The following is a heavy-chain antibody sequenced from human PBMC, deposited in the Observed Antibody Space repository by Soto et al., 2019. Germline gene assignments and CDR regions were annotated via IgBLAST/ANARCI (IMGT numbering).Heavy chain of an antibody. CDR3: ARDKSGTYSIDY. D-gene: IGHD1-26*01. V-gene: IGHV3-48*04. CDR2: ISGGGGTM. Sequence: EVQVVESGGGSVQPGGSLRLSCAASGFTFSRYTMNWVRQAPGKGLEWLSYISGGGGTMSYADSVKGRVTISRDNAKNSLYLQMDSLRAEDTAVYYCARDKSGTYSIDYWGQGTLGTVSS. J-gene: IGHJ4*02. CDR1: GFTFSRYT.